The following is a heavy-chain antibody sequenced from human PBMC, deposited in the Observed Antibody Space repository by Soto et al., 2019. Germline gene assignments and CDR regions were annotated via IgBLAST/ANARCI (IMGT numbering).Heavy chain of an antibody. CDR3: ARARSRWPNRFDP. D-gene: IGHD6-13*01. CDR1: AGSISRYY. CDR2: IYYSGST. J-gene: IGHJ5*02. Sequence: PSETLSLTCTLSAGSISRYYWSWIRPPPGTGLEVIGYIYYSGSTNYNPSLKSRVTISVDTSKSQFSLQLSSVTAADTAVYCWARARSRWPNRFDPLCQGPLVAVSS. V-gene: IGHV4-59*01.